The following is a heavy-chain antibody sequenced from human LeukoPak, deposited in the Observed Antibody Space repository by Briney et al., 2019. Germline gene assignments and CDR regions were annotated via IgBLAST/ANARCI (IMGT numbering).Heavy chain of an antibody. V-gene: IGHV4-59*01. D-gene: IGHD4-17*01. J-gene: IGHJ4*02. CDR3: ARGAYGDLEFDY. Sequence: SETLSLTCTVSGGSIRSYYWSWIRQPPGQGLEWIGYIYYRGSTNYNPSLKSRVTISVDTSKNQFSLKLSSVTAADTAVYYCARGAYGDLEFDYWGQGTLVTVSS. CDR2: IYYRGST. CDR1: GGSIRSYY.